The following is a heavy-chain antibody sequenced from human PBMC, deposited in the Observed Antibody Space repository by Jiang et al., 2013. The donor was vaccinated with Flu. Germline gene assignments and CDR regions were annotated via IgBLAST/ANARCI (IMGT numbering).Heavy chain of an antibody. Sequence: GAEVKKPGSSVKVSCKASGGTFNSYAISWVRQAPGQGLEWMGGIIPIFGTANYAQKFQGRVTITADESTSTAYMELSSLRSEDTAVYYCARTTMIPYYYYYYGMDVWGQGTTVTVSS. CDR3: ARTTMIPYYYYYYGMDV. V-gene: IGHV1-69*01. CDR1: GGTFNSYA. J-gene: IGHJ6*02. D-gene: IGHD3-22*01. CDR2: IIPIFGTA.